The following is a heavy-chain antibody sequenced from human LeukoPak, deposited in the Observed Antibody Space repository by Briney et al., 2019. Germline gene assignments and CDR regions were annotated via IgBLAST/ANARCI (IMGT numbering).Heavy chain of an antibody. V-gene: IGHV4-34*01. D-gene: IGHD3-3*01. Sequence: SETLSLTCAVYGGSFSGYYWSWIRQPPGKGLEWIGEINHSGSTNYNPSLKSRVTISVDTSKNQFSLKLSSVTAPDTAVYYCARGRGITIFGVVTSNWFDPWGQGTLVTVSS. CDR1: GGSFSGYY. CDR3: ARGRGITIFGVVTSNWFDP. CDR2: INHSGST. J-gene: IGHJ5*02.